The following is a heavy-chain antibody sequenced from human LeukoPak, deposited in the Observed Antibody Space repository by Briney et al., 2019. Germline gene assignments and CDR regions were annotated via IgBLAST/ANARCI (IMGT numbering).Heavy chain of an antibody. Sequence: PSETLSLTCTVSGGSISSGGYYWSWIRQHPGKGLVWIGYIYYSGSTYYNPSLKSRVTISVDTSKNQFSLKLSSVTAADTAVYYCARGGDYYDSSLSLFDYWGQGTLVTVSS. CDR2: IYYSGST. D-gene: IGHD3-22*01. V-gene: IGHV4-31*03. J-gene: IGHJ4*02. CDR3: ARGGDYYDSSLSLFDY. CDR1: GGSISSGGYY.